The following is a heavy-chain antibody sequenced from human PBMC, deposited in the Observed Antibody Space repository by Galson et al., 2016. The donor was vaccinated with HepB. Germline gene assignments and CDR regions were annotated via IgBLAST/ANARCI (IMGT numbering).Heavy chain of an antibody. CDR3: VREMNYSFDH. CDR2: IKQDGSDQ. D-gene: IGHD1-7*01. J-gene: IGHJ4*02. Sequence: SLRLSCAASGFSFSSYWVSWVRQTPGKGLEWVAGIKQDGSDQHYADSLRGRFTISRDNAKNSLYLQKNSLRGEDTGVYYCVREMNYSFDHWGQGTLVTISS. V-gene: IGHV3-7*01. CDR1: GFSFSSYW.